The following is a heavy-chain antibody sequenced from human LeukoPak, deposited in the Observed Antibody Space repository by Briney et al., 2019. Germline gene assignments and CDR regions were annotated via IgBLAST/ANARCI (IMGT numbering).Heavy chain of an antibody. Sequence: PGGSLRLSCAASGFTFTGYPMHWVRQAPGKGLEWVAVISYDGSNKYYADSVKGRFTISRDNSKKTVYLQMNSLRAEDTAVYYCARDLAHYDFWSGPKGDFDYWGQGTLVTVSS. V-gene: IGHV3-30*04. CDR1: GFTFTGYP. CDR2: ISYDGSNK. D-gene: IGHD3-3*01. CDR3: ARDLAHYDFWSGPKGDFDY. J-gene: IGHJ4*02.